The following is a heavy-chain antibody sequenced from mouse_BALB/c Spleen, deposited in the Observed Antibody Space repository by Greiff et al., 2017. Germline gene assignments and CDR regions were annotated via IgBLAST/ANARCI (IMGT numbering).Heavy chain of an antibody. Sequence: VQLQQPGAELVKPGASVKLSCKASGYTFTSYWMHWVKQRPGQGLEWIGEIDPSDSYTNYNQKFKGKATLTVDKSSSTAYMQLSSLTSEDSAVYYCARGGYYGSSSYFDVWGAGTTVTVSS. CDR1: GYTFTSYW. V-gene: IGHV1-69*02. J-gene: IGHJ1*01. CDR3: ARGGYYGSSSYFDV. D-gene: IGHD1-1*01. CDR2: IDPSDSYT.